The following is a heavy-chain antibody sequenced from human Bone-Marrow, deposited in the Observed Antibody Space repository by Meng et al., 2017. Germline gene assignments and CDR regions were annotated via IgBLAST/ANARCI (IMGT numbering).Heavy chain of an antibody. J-gene: IGHJ4*02. CDR2: INHSGST. D-gene: IGHD4-11*01. CDR1: GGSFSDYY. Sequence: QVQLPQWGAGLLMPSETLSLTCVVSGGSFSDYYWSWIRQSPGKGLEWIGEINHSGSTNYNPSLESRATISVDTSQNNLSLQLSSVTAADSAVYYCARGPTTMAHDFDYWGQGTLVTVSS. CDR3: ARGPTTMAHDFDY. V-gene: IGHV4-34*01.